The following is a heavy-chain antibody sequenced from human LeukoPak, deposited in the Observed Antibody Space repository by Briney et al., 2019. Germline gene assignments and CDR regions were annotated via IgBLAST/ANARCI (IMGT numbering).Heavy chain of an antibody. CDR2: LGGSDDRT. CDR1: GFTLSNNA. D-gene: IGHD4-23*01. CDR3: AKDILRWAFDV. Sequence: GGSLRLSCVASGFTLSNNAMAWVRQAPGKGLEWVSALGGSDDRTDYADSVQGRFTISRDNSKNTLYLQMNSLRAEDTAVYYCAKDILRWAFDVWGQRTMVTVS. J-gene: IGHJ3*01. V-gene: IGHV3-23*01.